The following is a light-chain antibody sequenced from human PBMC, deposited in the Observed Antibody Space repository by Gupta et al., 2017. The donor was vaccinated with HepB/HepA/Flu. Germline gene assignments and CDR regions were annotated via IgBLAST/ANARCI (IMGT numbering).Light chain of an antibody. CDR1: QDISNY. J-gene: IGKJ4*01. CDR3: QQYDHLLT. Sequence: DIQMTQSPSSLSASVGDRVTITCQASQDISNYLNWYQQKPGKAPKLLIYDASNLKTGVPSRFSGSGSGTDFTFTISRLQPEDIATYYCQQYDHLLTFGGGTTVEIK. V-gene: IGKV1-33*01. CDR2: DAS.